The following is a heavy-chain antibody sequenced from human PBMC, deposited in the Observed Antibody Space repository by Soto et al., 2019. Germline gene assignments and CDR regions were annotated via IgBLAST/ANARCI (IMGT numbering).Heavy chain of an antibody. Sequence: PGGYLRLSCAASGFTFVSYGMHWVRHAPGKGLEWVAVISYDGSNKYYADSVKGRFTISRDNSKNTLYLQMNSLRAEDTAVYYCAKSKPCSSGWYYFDYWGQGTLVTVSS. J-gene: IGHJ4*02. D-gene: IGHD6-19*01. CDR3: AKSKPCSSGWYYFDY. CDR2: ISYDGSNK. V-gene: IGHV3-30*18. CDR1: GFTFVSYG.